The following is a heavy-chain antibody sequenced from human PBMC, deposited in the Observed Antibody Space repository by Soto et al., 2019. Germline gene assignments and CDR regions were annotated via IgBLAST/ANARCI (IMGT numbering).Heavy chain of an antibody. CDR1: GFTFSSYG. J-gene: IGHJ4*02. V-gene: IGHV3-30*18. CDR3: AKDKSGLRFLEWSKFDY. CDR2: ISYDGSNK. Sequence: VGSLRLSCAASGFTFSSYGMHWVRQAPGKGLEWVAVISYDGSNKYYADSVKGRFTISRDNSKNTLYLQMNSLRAEDTAVYYCAKDKSGLRFLEWSKFDYWGQGTLVTVSS. D-gene: IGHD3-3*01.